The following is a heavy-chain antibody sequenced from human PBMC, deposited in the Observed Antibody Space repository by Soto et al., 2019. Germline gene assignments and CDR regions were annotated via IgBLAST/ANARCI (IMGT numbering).Heavy chain of an antibody. D-gene: IGHD6-13*01. CDR3: TRLVGNSCLAL. V-gene: IGHV6-1*01. Sequence: QVQLQQSGPGLVKPSQTLSLTCAISGDSVSSNDAVWNWIRQSPSRGLEWLGRTYYRAIWQTEYAVSVKGRTTINPVASKNKFTLQLNSVTPEDTAMYYCTRLVGNSCLALWGQGTLVTVS. J-gene: IGHJ4*02. CDR1: GDSVSSNDAV. CDR2: TYYRAIWQT.